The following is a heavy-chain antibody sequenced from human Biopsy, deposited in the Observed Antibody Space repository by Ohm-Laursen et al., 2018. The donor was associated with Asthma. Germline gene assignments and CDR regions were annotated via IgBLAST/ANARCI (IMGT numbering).Heavy chain of an antibody. Sequence: GTLSLTCSLSSGSGGYMRSGNYYWGWIRQPPGKGLEWIGSIYYSGTTYYNPSLESRVTVSANTSKNQFPLKLTSVTAADTAVYHCVRGSSSWHHGPFHYYYGLDVWGQGATATVSS. CDR3: VRGSSSWHHGPFHYYYGLDV. D-gene: IGHD6-13*01. V-gene: IGHV4-39*01. J-gene: IGHJ6*02. CDR2: IYYSGTT. CDR1: SGSGGYMRSGNYY.